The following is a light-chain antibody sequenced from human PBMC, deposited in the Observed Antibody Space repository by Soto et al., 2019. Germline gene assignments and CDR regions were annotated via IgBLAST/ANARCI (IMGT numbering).Light chain of an antibody. V-gene: IGKV1-39*01. CDR1: QSISSY. CDR2: AAS. J-gene: IGKJ1*01. Sequence: IQMTQSPSSLSASVGARVTITCRASQSISSYLNWYQQKPGKAPKLLIYAASSLQSGVPSRFSGSGSGTDFTLTISSLQPEDFATYYCQQSYSTPQTFGQGTKVDI. CDR3: QQSYSTPQT.